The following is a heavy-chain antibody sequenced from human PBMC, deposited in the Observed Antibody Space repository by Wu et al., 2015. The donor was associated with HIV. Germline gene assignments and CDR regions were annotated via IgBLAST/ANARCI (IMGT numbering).Heavy chain of an antibody. J-gene: IGHJ3*02. D-gene: IGHD3-22*01. Sequence: QVQLVQSGAEVKKPGASVKVSCKASGYTFTSYYMHWVRQAPGQGLEWMGIINPSGGSTSYAQKFQGRVTMTRDTSTSTVYMELSSLRSEDTAVYYCASYYDSSGYSTAYDAFDIWGQGTMVTVSS. V-gene: IGHV1-46*03. CDR3: ASYYDSSGYSTAYDAFDI. CDR1: GYTFTSYY. CDR2: INPSGGST.